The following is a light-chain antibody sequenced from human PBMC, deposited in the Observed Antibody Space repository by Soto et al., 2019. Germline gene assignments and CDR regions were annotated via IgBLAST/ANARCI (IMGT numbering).Light chain of an antibody. V-gene: IGLV3-27*01. CDR1: VLAKKY. J-gene: IGLJ2*01. Sequence: SYELTQPSSVSVSPGQTARVTCSGDVLAKKYARWFQQKPGQAPVLGIYKDSERPSGIPERFSGSSSGTTVTLTISGAQVEDEADYYCYSAADNAVVFGGGTKLTVL. CDR2: KDS. CDR3: YSAADNAVV.